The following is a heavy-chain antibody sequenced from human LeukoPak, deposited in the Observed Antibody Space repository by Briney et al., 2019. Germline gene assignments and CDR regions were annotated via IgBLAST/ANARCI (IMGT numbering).Heavy chain of an antibody. Sequence: GGSLRLSCAASGINFRSCGMHWVRQAPGKGLEWVTFIQNDGTDKSYAASVQGRFTISRDNSKNTVYLHMNSLRADDTALYYCAREGGRAAPGRFDYWGQGTLVTVSS. CDR1: GINFRSCG. J-gene: IGHJ4*02. CDR2: IQNDGTDK. CDR3: AREGGRAAPGRFDY. V-gene: IGHV3-30*02. D-gene: IGHD6-13*01.